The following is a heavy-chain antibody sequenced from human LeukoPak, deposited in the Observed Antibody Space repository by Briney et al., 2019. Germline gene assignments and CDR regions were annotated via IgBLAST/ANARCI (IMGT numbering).Heavy chain of an antibody. J-gene: IGHJ5*02. CDR2: VYYTGVT. CDR1: GGYIITSGNY. D-gene: IGHD4-23*01. Sequence: SETLSLTCTVSGGYIITSGNYWGWIRQPPGKGLEWIGSVYYTGVTSTNPFFRSRMSISVDTSKNQFSLNLTSVTAADAAVYYCARERSSSGGHNWFDPWGQGTLVTVSS. V-gene: IGHV4-39*07. CDR3: ARERSSSGGHNWFDP.